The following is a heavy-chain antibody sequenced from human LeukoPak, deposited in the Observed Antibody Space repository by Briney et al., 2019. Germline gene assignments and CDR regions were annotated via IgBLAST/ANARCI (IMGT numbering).Heavy chain of an antibody. Sequence: GGSLRLSCAASGFTFSSYWMSWVRQAPGKGLEWVANIKQDGSEKYYVDSVKGRFTISRDNAKNSLYLQMNSLRAEDTAVYYCARVGGWRYYSYYYGMDVWGQGTTVTVSS. CDR3: ARVGGWRYYSYYYGMDV. J-gene: IGHJ6*02. CDR2: IKQDGSEK. V-gene: IGHV3-7*01. D-gene: IGHD6-19*01. CDR1: GFTFSSYW.